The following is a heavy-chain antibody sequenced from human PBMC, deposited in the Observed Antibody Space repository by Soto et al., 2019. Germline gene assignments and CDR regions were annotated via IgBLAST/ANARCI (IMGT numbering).Heavy chain of an antibody. CDR1: GFTFSSYA. D-gene: IGHD5-12*01. V-gene: IGHV3-23*01. J-gene: IGHJ6*02. CDR2: ISGSGGSK. CDR3: AKDGSRDGYNFGMDV. Sequence: GGSLRLSCAASGFTFSSYAMSWVRQAPGKGLEWVSAISGSGGSKYYADSVKGRFTISRDNSKNKLYLQMNSLRAEDTAVYYCAKDGSRDGYNFGMDVWGQGTTVTVSS.